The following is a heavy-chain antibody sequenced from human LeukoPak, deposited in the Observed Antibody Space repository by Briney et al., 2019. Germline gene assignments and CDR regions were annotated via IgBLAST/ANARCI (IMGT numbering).Heavy chain of an antibody. J-gene: IGHJ3*02. CDR2: ISWNSGSI. CDR1: GFTFDDYA. Sequence: PGGSLRLSCAASGFTFDDYAMHWVRQAPGKGLEWVSGISWNSGSIGYADSVKGRFTISRDNAKNSLYLQMNSLRAEDMALYYCAKGLKYCSSTSCHDAFDIWGQGTMVTVSS. CDR3: AKGLKYCSSTSCHDAFDI. V-gene: IGHV3-9*03. D-gene: IGHD2-2*01.